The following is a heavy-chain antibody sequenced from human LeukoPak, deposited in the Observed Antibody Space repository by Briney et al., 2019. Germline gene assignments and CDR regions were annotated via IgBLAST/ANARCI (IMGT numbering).Heavy chain of an antibody. J-gene: IGHJ4*02. CDR1: GSTFNSYW. Sequence: GGSLRLSCAASGSTFNSYWMHWVRQAPGKGLEWVANIKQDGSEKYYVDSVKGRFTISRDNAKNSVYLQMNSLRAEDTAVYYCARQLGGSGSYWGQGALVTVSS. CDR3: ARQLGGSGSY. V-gene: IGHV3-7*01. D-gene: IGHD3-10*01. CDR2: IKQDGSEK.